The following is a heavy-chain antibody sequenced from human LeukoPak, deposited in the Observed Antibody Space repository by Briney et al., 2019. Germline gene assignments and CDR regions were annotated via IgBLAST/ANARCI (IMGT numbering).Heavy chain of an antibody. Sequence: ASETLSLTCAVYGGSFSGYYWSWIRQPPGKGLEWIGEINHSGSTNYNPSLKSRVTISVDTSKNQFSLKLSSVTAADTAVYYCARHVGCWYCSSTRQYYFDYWGQGTLVTVSS. CDR2: INHSGST. J-gene: IGHJ4*02. CDR1: GGSFSGYY. V-gene: IGHV4-34*01. D-gene: IGHD2-2*01. CDR3: ARHVGCWYCSSTRQYYFDY.